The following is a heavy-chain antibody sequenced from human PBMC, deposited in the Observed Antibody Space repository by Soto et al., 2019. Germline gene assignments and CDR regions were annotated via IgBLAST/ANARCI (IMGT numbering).Heavy chain of an antibody. V-gene: IGHV2-5*01. CDR1: GFSLATIGVG. CDR3: ARDNGDYLLDY. D-gene: IGHD4-17*01. J-gene: IGHJ4*02. CDR2: IYWNDDK. Sequence: PTLVNPTQTLTLTCTFSGFSLATIGVGVGWIRQPPGEALEWLALIYWNDDKRYSPSLKSRLTITKDTSKNQVVLTMANLDPVDTATYYCARDNGDYLLDYWGQGTLVTVSS.